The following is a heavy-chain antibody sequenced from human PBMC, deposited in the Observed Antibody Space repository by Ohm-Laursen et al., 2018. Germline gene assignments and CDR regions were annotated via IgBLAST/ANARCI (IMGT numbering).Heavy chain of an antibody. CDR3: AREWEYYYDSTGVAFDI. V-gene: IGHV3-11*01. CDR2: ISSSGSTI. D-gene: IGHD3-22*01. Sequence: SLRLSCAASGFTVSSNYMSWIRQAPGKGLEWVSYISSSGSTIYYADSVKGRFTISRDNAKNSLYLQMNSLRAEDTAVYYCAREWEYYYDSTGVAFDIWGQGTMVTVSS. J-gene: IGHJ3*02. CDR1: GFTVSSNY.